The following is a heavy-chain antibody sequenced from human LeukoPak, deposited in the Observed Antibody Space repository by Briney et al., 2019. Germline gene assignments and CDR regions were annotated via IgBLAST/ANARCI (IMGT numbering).Heavy chain of an antibody. D-gene: IGHD6-13*01. CDR3: ARRSSSWSLSYYENGNWFDP. CDR2: IYYSGST. V-gene: IGHV4-39*01. J-gene: IGHJ5*02. Sequence: SETLSLTCTVSGDSISSSSYYWGWIRQPPGTGLEWIGSIYYSGSTYYNPSLKSRVTISVDTSKNQFSLKLSSVTAADTAVYYCARRSSSWSLSYYENGNWFDPWGQGTLVTVSS. CDR1: GDSISSSSYY.